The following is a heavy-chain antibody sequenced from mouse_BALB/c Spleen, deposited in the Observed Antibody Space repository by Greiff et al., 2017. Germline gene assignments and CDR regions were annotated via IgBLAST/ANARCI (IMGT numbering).Heavy chain of an antibody. CDR1: GYSITSDYA. J-gene: IGHJ1*01. D-gene: IGHD2-1*01. CDR2: ISYSGST. V-gene: IGHV3-2*02. CDR3: ARMGNPRYFDV. Sequence: EVKVEESGPGLVKPSQSLSLTCTVTGYSITSDYAWNWIRQFPGNKLEWMGYISYSGSTSYNPSLKSRISITRDTSKNQFFLQLNSVTTEDTATYYCARMGNPRYFDVWGAGTTVTVSS.